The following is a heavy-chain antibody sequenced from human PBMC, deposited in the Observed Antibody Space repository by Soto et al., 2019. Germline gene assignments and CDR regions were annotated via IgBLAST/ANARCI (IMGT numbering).Heavy chain of an antibody. D-gene: IGHD6-6*01. CDR2: IDDSESA. CDR3: ARSSSSSSSADY. CDR1: GESISSGGYY. V-gene: IGHV4-31*03. Sequence: QVQLQESGPGLVKASQTLSLICSVSGESISSGGYYWSWIRHNPGKGLEWIGYIDDSESAYYNQSLKSRVIISRDTSKNHFAMKLISVTAADTAVYYCARSSSSSSSADYWGQGTLITVSS. J-gene: IGHJ4*02.